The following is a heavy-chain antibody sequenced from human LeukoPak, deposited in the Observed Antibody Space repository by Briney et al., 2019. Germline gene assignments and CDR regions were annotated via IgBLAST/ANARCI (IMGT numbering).Heavy chain of an antibody. Sequence: PSETLSLTCIVSGGSISNYYWSWIRQPPGKGLEWIGYIYYTGSTNYSPSLESRVTISLDTSKNQFSLKLSSVTAADTAVYYCARAETGLGELSRTFYYFDYWGQGTLVTVSS. CDR2: IYYTGST. D-gene: IGHD3-16*02. CDR1: GGSISNYY. V-gene: IGHV4-59*08. J-gene: IGHJ4*02. CDR3: ARAETGLGELSRTFYYFDY.